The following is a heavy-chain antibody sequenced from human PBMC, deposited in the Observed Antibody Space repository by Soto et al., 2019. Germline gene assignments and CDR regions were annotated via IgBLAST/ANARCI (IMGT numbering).Heavy chain of an antibody. J-gene: IGHJ6*02. V-gene: IGHV1-69*06. Sequence: SVKVSCKASGGTFGNSAISWVRQAPGQGLEWMGGIIPSFATGNSAPEFQGRLTITADKSTTTAYMELSSLRSEDTAVYYCARSYYGSGSYWFYGMDVWGQGTTVTVSS. CDR1: GGTFGNSA. CDR2: IIPSFATG. CDR3: ARSYYGSGSYWFYGMDV. D-gene: IGHD3-10*01.